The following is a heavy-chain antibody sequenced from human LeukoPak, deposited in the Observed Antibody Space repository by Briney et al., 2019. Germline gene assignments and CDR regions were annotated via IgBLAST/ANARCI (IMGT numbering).Heavy chain of an antibody. D-gene: IGHD3-22*01. V-gene: IGHV1-69*13. CDR1: GGTFSSYA. Sequence: SVKVSCKASGGTFSSYAISWVRQAPGQGLEWMGGIIPIFGKANYAQKFQGRVTITADESTSTAYMELSSLRSEDTAVYYCARGSPSYYYDSSGYFGKPFDYWGQGTLVTVSS. J-gene: IGHJ4*02. CDR2: IIPIFGKA. CDR3: ARGSPSYYYDSSGYFGKPFDY.